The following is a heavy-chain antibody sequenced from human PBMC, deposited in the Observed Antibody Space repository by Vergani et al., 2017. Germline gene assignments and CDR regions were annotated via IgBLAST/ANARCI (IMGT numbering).Heavy chain of an antibody. CDR2: IYSGGST. Sequence: EVQLVESGGGLVQPGGSLRLSCAASGFTVSSNYMSWVRQAPGKGLEWVSVIYSGGSTYYADSVKGRFTISRHKSKNTLYLQMNSLRAEDTAVYYCARDRLVAGSPSYFDYWGQGTLVTVSS. J-gene: IGHJ4*02. CDR3: ARDRLVAGSPSYFDY. CDR1: GFTVSSNY. V-gene: IGHV3-53*04. D-gene: IGHD6-13*01.